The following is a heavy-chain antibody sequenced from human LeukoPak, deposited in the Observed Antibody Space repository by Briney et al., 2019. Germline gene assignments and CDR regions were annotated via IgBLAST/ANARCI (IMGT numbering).Heavy chain of an antibody. CDR2: IYDSGST. CDR3: AKGGSTNFYYGDV. J-gene: IGHJ6*02. CDR1: GGSMTNLY. D-gene: IGHD2/OR15-2a*01. Sequence: SETLSLTCSVSGGSMTNLYWTWIRQPPGKGLEWIGDIYDSGSTRYNTSLESRVTISVDTSKIQFSLKLSSVTAADTAVYYCAKGGSTNFYYGDVWGQGTTVTVSS. V-gene: IGHV4-59*01.